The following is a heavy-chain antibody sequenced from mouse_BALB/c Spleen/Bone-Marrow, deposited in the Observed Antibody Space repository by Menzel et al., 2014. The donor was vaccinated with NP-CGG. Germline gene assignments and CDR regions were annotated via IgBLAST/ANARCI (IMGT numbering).Heavy chain of an antibody. V-gene: IGHV7-3*02. CDR3: ASSYALDS. J-gene: IGHJ4*01. Sequence: EVQLVESGGGLVQPGGSLRLSCATSGFTFTDYFMSWVRQPPGKALEWLGFIRNKANGYTTEYSASVKGRFTISRDNSQSILYLQLSALRPEDSATYCCASSYALDSWGQGTSVTVSS. CDR1: GFTFTDYF. CDR2: IRNKANGYTT.